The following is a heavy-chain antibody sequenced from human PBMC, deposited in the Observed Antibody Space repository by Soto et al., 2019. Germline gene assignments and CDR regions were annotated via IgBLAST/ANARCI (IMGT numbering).Heavy chain of an antibody. CDR2: IIPIFGTA. V-gene: IGHV1-69*06. CDR1: GGPFSSYA. D-gene: IGHD2-15*01. Sequence: SVKVSCKASGGPFSSYAISWVRQAPGQGLEWMGGIIPIFGTANYEQKFQGRVTSTADKSTSTAYMELSSLRSEVTAVYYCERVGYCSGGSCYPYYYYGMDVWGQGTTVTVSS. J-gene: IGHJ6*02. CDR3: ERVGYCSGGSCYPYYYYGMDV.